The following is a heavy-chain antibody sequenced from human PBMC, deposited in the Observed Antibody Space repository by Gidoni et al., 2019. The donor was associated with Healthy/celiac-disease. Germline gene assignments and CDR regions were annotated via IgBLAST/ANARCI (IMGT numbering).Heavy chain of an antibody. Sequence: EVQLLESGGGLVQPGGSLRLSCAASGFTFSSYAMSWVRQAPGKGLEWVSAISGSGGSTYYAESVKGRFTISRDNSKNTLYLQMNSLRAEDTAVYYCAKAALLWFGELLSPYYYGMDVWGQGTTVTVSS. V-gene: IGHV3-23*01. CDR1: GFTFSSYA. CDR2: ISGSGGST. D-gene: IGHD3-10*01. CDR3: AKAALLWFGELLSPYYYGMDV. J-gene: IGHJ6*02.